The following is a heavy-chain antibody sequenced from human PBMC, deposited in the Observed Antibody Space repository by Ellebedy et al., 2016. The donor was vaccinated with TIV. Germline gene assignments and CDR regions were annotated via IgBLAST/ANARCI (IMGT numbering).Heavy chain of an antibody. Sequence: GESLKISXAASGFTFSSYAMSWVRQAPGKGLEWVSAISGSGGSTYYADSVKGRFTISRDNSKNTLYLQMNSLKTEDTAVYYCTTPQVGAMVTLFDYWGQGTLVTVSS. CDR1: GFTFSSYA. CDR2: ISGSGGST. V-gene: IGHV3-23*01. CDR3: TTPQVGAMVTLFDY. D-gene: IGHD5-18*01. J-gene: IGHJ4*02.